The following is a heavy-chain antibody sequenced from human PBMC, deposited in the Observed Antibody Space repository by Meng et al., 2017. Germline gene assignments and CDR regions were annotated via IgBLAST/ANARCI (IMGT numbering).Heavy chain of an antibody. V-gene: IGHV1-2*06. CDR2: INPNSGDT. Sequence: ASVKVSCKASGYTFTGYYMHWVRQAPGQGLEWMGRINPNSGDTNYAQKFQGRVTMTRDTSISTAYMELSRLRSDDTAVYYCARSWVGAIRGGDYWGQGTRVTVSS. CDR3: ARSWVGAIRGGDY. J-gene: IGHJ4*02. CDR1: GYTFTGYY. D-gene: IGHD1-26*01.